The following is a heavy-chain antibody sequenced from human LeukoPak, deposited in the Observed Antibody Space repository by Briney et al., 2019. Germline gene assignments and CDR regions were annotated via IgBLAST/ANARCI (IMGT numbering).Heavy chain of an antibody. Sequence: GASVKVSCKASGYTFTSYGISWVRQAPGQGLEWMGWISAYNGNTNYAQKLQGRVTMTTDTSTSTAYMELRSLRSDDTAVYYYARDEYYYGSGSYSWFDPWGQGTLVTVSS. CDR3: ARDEYYYGSGSYSWFDP. CDR2: ISAYNGNT. J-gene: IGHJ5*02. D-gene: IGHD3-10*01. CDR1: GYTFTSYG. V-gene: IGHV1-18*01.